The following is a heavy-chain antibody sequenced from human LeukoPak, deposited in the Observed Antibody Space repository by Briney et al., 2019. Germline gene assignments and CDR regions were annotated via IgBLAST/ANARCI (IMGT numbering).Heavy chain of an antibody. V-gene: IGHV4-39*01. CDR3: ASPGITTFDY. J-gene: IGHJ4*02. CDR2: IYYTGIT. D-gene: IGHD3-22*01. Sequence: SETLSLTCTVSGGSISGNSFYWGWVRQPPGKGLEWIGNIYYTGITYYNPSLKSRVTISVDTSKNQFSLKLNSVTAADTAVYYCASPGITTFDYWGQGTLVTVSP. CDR1: GGSISGNSFY.